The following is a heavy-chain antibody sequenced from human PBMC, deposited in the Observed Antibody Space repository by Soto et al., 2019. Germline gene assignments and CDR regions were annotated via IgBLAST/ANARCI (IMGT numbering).Heavy chain of an antibody. D-gene: IGHD3-22*01. CDR3: ASLDYYDSSGPLRNYFDY. Sequence: QVQLVQSGAEVKKPGSSVKASCKASGGTFSSYAISWVRQAPGQGLEWMGGIIPIFGTANYAQKFQGRVTITADESTSTAYMELSSLRSEDTAVYYCASLDYYDSSGPLRNYFDYWGQGTLVTVSS. V-gene: IGHV1-69*01. J-gene: IGHJ4*02. CDR2: IIPIFGTA. CDR1: GGTFSSYA.